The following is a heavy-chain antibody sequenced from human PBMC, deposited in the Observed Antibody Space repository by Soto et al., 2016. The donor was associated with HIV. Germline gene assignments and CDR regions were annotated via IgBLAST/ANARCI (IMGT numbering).Heavy chain of an antibody. CDR3: ARDRSFWSGSLYY. CDR2: INSDGSNT. CDR1: GFNFSSYW. V-gene: IGHV3-74*01. Sequence: EVQLVESGGGLVQPGGSLRLSCAASGFNFSSYWMHWVPQAPGKGLMWVSRINSDGSNTRYADSVKGRFTISRDNAKNTLYLQMNSLRADDTAVYYCARDRSFWSGSLYYWGQGTLVTVSS. D-gene: IGHD3-3*01. J-gene: IGHJ4*02.